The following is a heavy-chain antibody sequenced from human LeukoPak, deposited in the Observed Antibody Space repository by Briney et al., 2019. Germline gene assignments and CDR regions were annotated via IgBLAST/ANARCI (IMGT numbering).Heavy chain of an antibody. D-gene: IGHD1-26*01. J-gene: IGHJ4*02. V-gene: IGHV3-23*01. CDR1: GFTFSSYA. CDR3: AKSDSGSYVPFDY. Sequence: GGSLRLSCAASGFTFSSYAMSWVRQAPGKGLEWVSAISGSGGSTYYADSVKGRFTISRGNSKNTLYLQMNSLRAKDTAVYYCAKSDSGSYVPFDYWGQGTLVTVSS. CDR2: ISGSGGST.